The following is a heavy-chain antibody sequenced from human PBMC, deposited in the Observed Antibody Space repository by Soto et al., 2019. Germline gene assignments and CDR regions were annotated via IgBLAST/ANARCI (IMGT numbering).Heavy chain of an antibody. CDR3: ARDRSTIYAFDI. J-gene: IGHJ3*02. CDR2: IYRGGST. Sequence: GGPLRLSWGASGVTGVGNDVSWVRQAPGKGLEWVSVIYRGGSTYYADSVKGRFTISRDNSKNTLYLQMNSLRAEDTAVYYCARDRSTIYAFDIWGQRTMVTVSS. D-gene: IGHD3-3*01. CDR1: GVTGVGND. V-gene: IGHV3-66*01.